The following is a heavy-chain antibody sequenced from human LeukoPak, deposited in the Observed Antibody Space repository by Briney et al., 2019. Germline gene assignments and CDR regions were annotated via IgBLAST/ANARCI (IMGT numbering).Heavy chain of an antibody. CDR2: IYHSGST. CDR3: ARIPPWLPKSRAAFDI. CDR1: GGSISSGYY. J-gene: IGHJ3*02. D-gene: IGHD5-24*01. Sequence: SETLSLTCTVSGGSISSGYYWGWIRQPPGKGLEWIGSIYHSGSTYYNPSLKSRVTISVDTSKNQFSLKLSSVTAADTAVYYCARIPPWLPKSRAAFDIWGQGTMVTVSS. V-gene: IGHV4-38-2*02.